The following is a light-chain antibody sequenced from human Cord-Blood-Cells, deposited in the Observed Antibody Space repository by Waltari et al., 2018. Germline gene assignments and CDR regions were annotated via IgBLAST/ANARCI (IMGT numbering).Light chain of an antibody. CDR2: DVS. V-gene: IGLV2-11*01. CDR3: CSYAGSYTV. Sequence: QSALTQPRSVSGSPGQSVTIPCTVTSSDVGGYNYVSWYQQHPGKAPKLMIYDVSKRPSGVPDRFSCSKSGNTASLTISGLQAEDEADYYCCSYAGSYTVFGGGTKLTVL. CDR1: SSDVGGYNY. J-gene: IGLJ3*02.